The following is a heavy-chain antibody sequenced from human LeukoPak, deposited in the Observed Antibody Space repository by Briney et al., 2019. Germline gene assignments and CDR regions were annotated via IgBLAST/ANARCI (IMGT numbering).Heavy chain of an antibody. CDR2: ISYDGSNK. J-gene: IGHJ4*02. Sequence: GRSLRLSCAASGFTFSSYGMHWVRQAPGKGLEWVAVISYDGSNKYYADSVKGRFTISRDNSKNTLSLQMNSLRAEDTTLYYCAKGSSAVRPYYFDYWGQGILVTVSS. CDR3: AKGSSAVRPYYFDY. D-gene: IGHD6-6*01. V-gene: IGHV3-30*18. CDR1: GFTFSSYG.